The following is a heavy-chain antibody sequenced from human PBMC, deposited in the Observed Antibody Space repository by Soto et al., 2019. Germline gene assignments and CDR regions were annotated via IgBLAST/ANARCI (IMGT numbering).Heavy chain of an antibody. CDR3: AKPSQSVSSALFDS. Sequence: GGSLRLSCAASGFTFDDSTMHWVRQAPGKGLEWVSFITWDGSSTYYADSVKGRFTISRDNTKSFLYLQMNSLRAEDAALYYCAKPSQSVSSALFDSWGPGTLVTVSS. D-gene: IGHD6-6*01. CDR1: GFTFDDST. J-gene: IGHJ4*02. V-gene: IGHV3-43*01. CDR2: ITWDGSST.